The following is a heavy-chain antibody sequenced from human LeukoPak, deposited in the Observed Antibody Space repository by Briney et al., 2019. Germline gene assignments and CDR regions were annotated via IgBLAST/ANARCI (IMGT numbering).Heavy chain of an antibody. CDR2: INHSGST. V-gene: IGHV4-34*01. CDR1: GFTVSSNY. J-gene: IGHJ5*02. D-gene: IGHD6-13*01. Sequence: PRGTLRLSCAASGFTVSSNYMSWIRQPPGKGLEWIGEINHSGSTNYNPSLKSRVTISVDTSKNQFSLKLSSVTAADTAVYYCARGGSSWYPWFDPWGQGTLVTVSS. CDR3: ARGGSSWYPWFDP.